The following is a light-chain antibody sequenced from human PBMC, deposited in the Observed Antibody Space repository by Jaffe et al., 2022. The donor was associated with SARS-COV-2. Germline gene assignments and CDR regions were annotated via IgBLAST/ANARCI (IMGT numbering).Light chain of an antibody. CDR2: RNN. CDR1: IVGSDN. V-gene: IGLV3-9*01. J-gene: IGLJ1*01. CDR3: QGWDSNTYV. Sequence: SNKPTQPLSVSVALGQTARITCGGDIVGSDNVHWYQQKPGQAPVLVIYRNNKRPSGIPERFSGSKSGNTATLTISRAQAGDEADYYCQGWDSNTYVFGTGTEVTVL.